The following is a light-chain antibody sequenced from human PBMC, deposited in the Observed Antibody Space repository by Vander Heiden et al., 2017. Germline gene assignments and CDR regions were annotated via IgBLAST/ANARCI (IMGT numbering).Light chain of an antibody. Sequence: DVQMTQSPSSLSASVGDRVTITCRASESISYYLNWYQQKPGKAPNILIFASSNLQSGVPSRFSGSGFGTDFTLTISSLQPEDFATYYCQQSHGTPITFGQGTRLEIK. CDR3: QQSHGTPIT. CDR1: ESISYY. V-gene: IGKV1-39*01. CDR2: ASS. J-gene: IGKJ5*01.